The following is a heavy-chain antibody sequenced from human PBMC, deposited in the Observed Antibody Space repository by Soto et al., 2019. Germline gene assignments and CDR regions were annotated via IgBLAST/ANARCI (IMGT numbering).Heavy chain of an antibody. CDR1: GFTFSSYA. D-gene: IGHD2-2*03. Sequence: GGSLRLSCAASGFTFSSYAMSWVRQAPGKGLEWVSAISGSGGSTYYADSVKGRFTISRDNSKNTLYLQMNSLRAEDTAVYYCAKGGYCSSTSCYAGVLYYFDYRGQGTLVTVSS. J-gene: IGHJ4*02. V-gene: IGHV3-23*01. CDR3: AKGGYCSSTSCYAGVLYYFDY. CDR2: ISGSGGST.